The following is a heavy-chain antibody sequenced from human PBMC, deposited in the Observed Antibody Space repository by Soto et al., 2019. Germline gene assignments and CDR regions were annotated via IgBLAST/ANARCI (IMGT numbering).Heavy chain of an antibody. CDR1: GGSISSSNW. CDR3: ARFNGFWSGFSMCNYYGMDV. J-gene: IGHJ6*02. V-gene: IGHV4-4*02. CDR2: IYYSGRT. Sequence: QVQLQESGPGLVKASGTLSLTCAVSGGSISSSNWWSWVRQPPGTGLDWIGEIYYSGRTNYHPSLKSRVTISVDKSKNRFSLNLTSVTAADTAVYYCARFNGFWSGFSMCNYYGMDVWGQGTTVSVSS. D-gene: IGHD3-3*01.